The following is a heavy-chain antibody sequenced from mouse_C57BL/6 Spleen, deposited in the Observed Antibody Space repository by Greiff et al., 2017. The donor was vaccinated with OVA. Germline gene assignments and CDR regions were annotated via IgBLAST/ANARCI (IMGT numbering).Heavy chain of an antibody. V-gene: IGHV1-54*01. D-gene: IGHD3-3*01. CDR3: ARSRDGAWFAY. J-gene: IGHJ3*01. CDR2: INPGSGGT. CDR1: GYAFTNYL. Sequence: VKLMESGAELVRPGTSVKVSCKASGYAFTNYLIEWVKQRPGQGLEWIGVINPGSGGTNYNEKFKGKATLTADKSSSTAYMQLSSLTSEDSAVYFCARSRDGAWFAYWGQGTLVTVSA.